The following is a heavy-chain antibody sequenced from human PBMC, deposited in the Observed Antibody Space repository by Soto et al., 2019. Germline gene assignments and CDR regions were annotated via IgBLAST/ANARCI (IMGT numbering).Heavy chain of an antibody. CDR1: GFTFSSYA. V-gene: IGHV3-23*01. CDR2: ISGSGGGT. J-gene: IGHJ4*02. D-gene: IGHD2-15*01. Sequence: EVQLLESGGGLVQPGGSVRLSCAASGFTFSSYAMSWVRQAPGKGLGWVSAISGSGGGTYYADSVKGRFTISRDNSNNTLYLQMNSLRAEDTAVYYCAKDLGGLYFSGGSCYSGSVYWGQGTLVTVSS. CDR3: AKDLGGLYFSGGSCYSGSVY.